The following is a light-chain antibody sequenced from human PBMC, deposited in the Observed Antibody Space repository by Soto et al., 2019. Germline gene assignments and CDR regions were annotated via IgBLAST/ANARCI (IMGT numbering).Light chain of an antibody. J-gene: IGKJ1*01. Sequence: DIQMTQSPSTLSASVGDRVTITCRASQSVSSWLAWYQQKPGKAPNLLIYTASILESGVPSRVSGSGSGTEFTLTISSLQPDDFAPYYCQQYNSAWTFGQGTTVEI. CDR2: TAS. CDR1: QSVSSW. CDR3: QQYNSAWT. V-gene: IGKV1-5*03.